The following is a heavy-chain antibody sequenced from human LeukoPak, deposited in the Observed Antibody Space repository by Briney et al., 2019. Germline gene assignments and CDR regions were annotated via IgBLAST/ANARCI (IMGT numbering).Heavy chain of an antibody. CDR1: GHTFYSYY. CDR3: ATRILPYSSSSVFNS. V-gene: IGHV1-46*02. D-gene: IGHD6-6*01. J-gene: IGHJ4*02. CDR2: INPSGSSA. Sequence: ASVKVSCKASGHTFYSYYINWVRQAPGQGLEWMGRINPSGSSASYAQKFQGRVTVTRDTSTSTVYMELSSLRSEDTALYYCATRILPYSSSSVFNSWGQGTLVTVSS.